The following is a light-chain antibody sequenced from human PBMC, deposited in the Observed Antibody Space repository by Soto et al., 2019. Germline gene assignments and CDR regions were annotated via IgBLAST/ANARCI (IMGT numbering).Light chain of an antibody. CDR3: CSYVGSYSFV. CDR2: DVS. Sequence: QSALTQPRSVSGSPGQSVTISCTGTSSDVGGYNYVSWYQQHPGKAPKLMIYDVSERPSGVPDRFSGSKSGTPASLTISGLQAEDEADYYCCSYVGSYSFVFGTGTKVTVL. V-gene: IGLV2-11*01. CDR1: SSDVGGYNY. J-gene: IGLJ1*01.